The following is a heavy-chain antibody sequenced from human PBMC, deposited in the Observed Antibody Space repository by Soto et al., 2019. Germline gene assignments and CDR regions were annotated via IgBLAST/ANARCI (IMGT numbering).Heavy chain of an antibody. J-gene: IGHJ5*02. D-gene: IGHD3-16*01. V-gene: IGHV2-5*01. CDR1: GFSLTTRGVG. Sequence: QITLKETGPTLVKPTQTLTLTCTFSGFSLTTRGVGVGWIRQPPGKALECLALIYWNDDKRYSPSLQSRLSSNKDTSKNPVVLTRTNVDPVDTSTYSSAHSPNYYQYDWFDPWGQGTLVSVSS. CDR2: IYWNDDK. CDR3: AHSPNYYQYDWFDP.